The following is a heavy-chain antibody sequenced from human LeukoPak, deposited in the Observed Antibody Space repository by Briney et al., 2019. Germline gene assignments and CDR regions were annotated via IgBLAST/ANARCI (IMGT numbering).Heavy chain of an antibody. Sequence: PSETLSLTRTVSGGSISSYYWSWIRQPPGKGLEWIGYIYYSGSTNYNPSLKSRVTISVDTSKNQFSLKLSSVAAADTAVYYCARGPSIVVVPAASNYYMDVWGKGTTVTVSS. CDR3: ARGPSIVVVPAASNYYMDV. CDR1: GGSISSYY. D-gene: IGHD2-2*01. V-gene: IGHV4-59*01. J-gene: IGHJ6*03. CDR2: IYYSGST.